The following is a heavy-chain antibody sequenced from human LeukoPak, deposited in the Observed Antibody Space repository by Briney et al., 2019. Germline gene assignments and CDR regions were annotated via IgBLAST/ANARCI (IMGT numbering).Heavy chain of an antibody. J-gene: IGHJ4*02. Sequence: SETLSLTCTVSGGSISSYYWSWIRQPPGKGLEWIGYIYYSGSTNYNPSLKSRVTISVDTSQNQFSLKLSSVTAADTAVYYCARSAFIVGAPKFDYWGQGTLVTVSS. CDR1: GGSISSYY. CDR3: ARSAFIVGAPKFDY. D-gene: IGHD1-26*01. CDR2: IYYSGST. V-gene: IGHV4-59*01.